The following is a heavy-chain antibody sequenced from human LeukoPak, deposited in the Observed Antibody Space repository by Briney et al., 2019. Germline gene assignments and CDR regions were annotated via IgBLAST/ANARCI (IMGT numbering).Heavy chain of an antibody. Sequence: GGSLRLSCAASGFTFSSYWMYWVRQAPGKGLVWVSHIKGDGSITTYADSVKGRFTIPRDNAKNTLYLQMNSLRAEDTAVYYCARDRYSSHDCWGQGTLVTVSS. CDR2: IKGDGSIT. CDR3: ARDRYSSHDC. J-gene: IGHJ4*02. CDR1: GFTFSSYW. D-gene: IGHD5-18*01. V-gene: IGHV3-74*01.